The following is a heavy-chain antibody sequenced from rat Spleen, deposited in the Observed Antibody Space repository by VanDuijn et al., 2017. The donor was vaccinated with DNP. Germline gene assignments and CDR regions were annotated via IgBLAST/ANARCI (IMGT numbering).Heavy chain of an antibody. CDR3: ARHRTIMPYYYAMDA. D-gene: IGHD1-12*01. J-gene: IGHJ4*01. CDR2: IINSGGNT. V-gene: IGHV5-25*01. Sequence: EVQLVGSGGGLIQPGGSMKLSCAASGFTFGYYYMAWVRQAPTKGLEWVASIINSGGNTYYPESVKGRFTISRDDAKNSLYLQMDSLRSEDTATYYCARHRTIMPYYYAMDAWGQGASVTVSS. CDR1: GFTFGYYY.